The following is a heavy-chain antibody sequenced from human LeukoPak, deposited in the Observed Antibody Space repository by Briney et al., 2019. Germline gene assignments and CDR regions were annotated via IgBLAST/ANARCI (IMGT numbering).Heavy chain of an antibody. Sequence: GGSLRLSCAASGFTFSSYAMHWARQAPGKGLEWVAVISYDGSNKYYADSVKGRFTISRDNSKNTLYLQMNSLRSEDTAVYYCATENDPVVPAAHGYYYYGMDVWGQGTTVTVSS. J-gene: IGHJ6*02. V-gene: IGHV3-30-3*01. CDR3: ATENDPVVPAAHGYYYYGMDV. CDR2: ISYDGSNK. CDR1: GFTFSSYA. D-gene: IGHD2-2*01.